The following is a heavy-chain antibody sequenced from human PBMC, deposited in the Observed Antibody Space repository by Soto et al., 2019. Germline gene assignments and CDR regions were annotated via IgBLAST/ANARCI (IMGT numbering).Heavy chain of an antibody. J-gene: IGHJ4*02. CDR2: IYYSGST. Sequence: SETLSLTCTVSGGSISSYYWSWIRQPPGKGLEWIGYIYYSGSTNYNPSLKSRVTISVDTSKNQFSLKLSSVTVADTAVYYCARSRWAYSTGPFDYWGQGTLVTVSS. D-gene: IGHD2-21*01. V-gene: IGHV4-59*01. CDR1: GGSISSYY. CDR3: ARSRWAYSTGPFDY.